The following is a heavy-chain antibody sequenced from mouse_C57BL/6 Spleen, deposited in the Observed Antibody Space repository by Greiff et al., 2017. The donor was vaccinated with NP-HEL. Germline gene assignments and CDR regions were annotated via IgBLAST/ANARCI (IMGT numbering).Heavy chain of an antibody. J-gene: IGHJ2*01. V-gene: IGHV5-17*01. Sequence: EVQGVESGGGLVKPGGSLKLSCAASGFTFSDYGMHWVRQAPEKGLEWVAYISSGSSTIYYADTVKGRFTISRDNAKNTLFLQMTSLRSEDTAMYYCARSALLRYFDYWGQGTTLTVSS. CDR3: ARSALLRYFDY. D-gene: IGHD1-1*01. CDR1: GFTFSDYG. CDR2: ISSGSSTI.